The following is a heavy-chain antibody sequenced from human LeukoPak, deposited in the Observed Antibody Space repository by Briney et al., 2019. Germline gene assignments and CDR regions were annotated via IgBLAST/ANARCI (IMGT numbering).Heavy chain of an antibody. CDR2: IIPIFGTA. CDR1: GGTFSSYA. CDR3: ARDVTNSGSRRPASFYAFDI. Sequence: SVKVSCKASGGTFSSYAISWVRQAPGQGLEWMGGIIPIFGTANYAQKFQGRVTITADESTSTAYMELSSLRSEDTAVYYCARDVTNSGSRRPASFYAFDIWGQGTMVAVSS. V-gene: IGHV1-69*13. D-gene: IGHD1-26*01. J-gene: IGHJ3*02.